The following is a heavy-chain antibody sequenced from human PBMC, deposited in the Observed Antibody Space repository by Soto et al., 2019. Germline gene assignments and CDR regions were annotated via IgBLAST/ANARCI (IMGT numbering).Heavy chain of an antibody. Sequence: QVQLQQWGAGPLKPSETLSLTCAVYGGSFSGYYWSWIRQPPGKGLEWIGEINHSGSTNYNPSLKSRVTRSVATSMNQFSLKLSSVTAADTAVYYCARAGYYSNYGTDYWGQGTLVTVSS. D-gene: IGHD4-4*01. CDR1: GGSFSGYY. V-gene: IGHV4-34*01. CDR2: INHSGST. CDR3: ARAGYYSNYGTDY. J-gene: IGHJ4*02.